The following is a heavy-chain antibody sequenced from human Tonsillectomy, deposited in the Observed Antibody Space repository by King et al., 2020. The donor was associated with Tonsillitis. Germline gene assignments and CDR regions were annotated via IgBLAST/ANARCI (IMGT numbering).Heavy chain of an antibody. Sequence: LQLQESGPGLVKPSETLSLTCTVSGGSISSSTYYWGWIRQPPGKGLEWIGSMYYSGSAYYDLSLKSRVTFSVDASKNQFSLRLSSVTAADTAVYYCARHFDYADAFDIWGQGTMVTVSS. CDR1: GGSISSSTYY. D-gene: IGHD3-9*01. CDR3: ARHFDYADAFDI. CDR2: MYYSGSA. V-gene: IGHV4-39*07. J-gene: IGHJ3*02.